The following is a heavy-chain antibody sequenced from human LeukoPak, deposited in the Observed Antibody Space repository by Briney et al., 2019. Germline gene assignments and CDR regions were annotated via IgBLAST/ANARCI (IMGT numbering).Heavy chain of an antibody. D-gene: IGHD3-22*01. V-gene: IGHV1-46*01. Sequence: ASVKVSCKASGYTFTSYSIHWVRRAPGQGLEWMGIINPSGGSTNYAQKFQGRVTMTRDTSTNTVYMQLSSLRSEDTAVYYCARDGHSYYDSSVGHAFDIWGQGTMVTVSS. CDR1: GYTFTSYS. CDR3: ARDGHSYYDSSVGHAFDI. CDR2: INPSGGST. J-gene: IGHJ3*02.